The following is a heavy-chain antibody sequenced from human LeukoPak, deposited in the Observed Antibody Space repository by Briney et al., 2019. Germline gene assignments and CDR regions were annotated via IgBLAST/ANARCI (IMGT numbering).Heavy chain of an antibody. J-gene: IGHJ4*02. D-gene: IGHD3-10*01. CDR1: GYSFTSYW. Sequence: GESLKISCKGSGYSFTSYWIGWVRQMPGKGLEWMGIIYPGDSDTRYSPSFQGQFTISADKSISTAYMQWSSLKASDTAMYYCARYGSGSYYKWKPLDYWGQGTLVTVSS. CDR3: ARYGSGSYYKWKPLDY. CDR2: IYPGDSDT. V-gene: IGHV5-51*01.